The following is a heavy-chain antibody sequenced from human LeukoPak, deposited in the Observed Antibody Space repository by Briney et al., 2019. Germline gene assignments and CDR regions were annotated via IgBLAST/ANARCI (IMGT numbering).Heavy chain of an antibody. CDR2: IYYSGST. Sequence: SETLSLTCTVSGGSISSSSYYWGWIRQPPGKGLEWIGSIYYSGSTCYNPSLKSRVTISVDTSKNQFSLKLSSVTAADTAVYYCARAGVGATLSDYWGQGTLVTVSS. V-gene: IGHV4-39*07. CDR3: ARAGVGATLSDY. D-gene: IGHD1-26*01. J-gene: IGHJ4*02. CDR1: GGSISSSSYY.